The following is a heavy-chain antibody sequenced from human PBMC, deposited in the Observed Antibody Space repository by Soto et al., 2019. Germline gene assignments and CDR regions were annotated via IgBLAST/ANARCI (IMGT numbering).Heavy chain of an antibody. CDR2: ISSTTNYI. CDR1: GFTFTRYS. J-gene: IGHJ4*02. Sequence: GGSLRLSCAASGFTFTRYSMDWVRQAPGKGLEWVASISSTTNYIYYGESLKGRLTISRDNAKNSMYLQMNTLRAEDTAVYYCARESEDLSSNLDYWGQGTLVTVSS. V-gene: IGHV3-21*06. CDR3: ARESEDLSSNLDY.